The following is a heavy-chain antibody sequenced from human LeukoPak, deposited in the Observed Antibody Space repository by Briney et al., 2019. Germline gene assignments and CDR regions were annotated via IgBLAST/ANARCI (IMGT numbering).Heavy chain of an antibody. J-gene: IGHJ4*02. CDR1: GDSISSYY. V-gene: IGHV4-59*01. D-gene: IGHD6-13*01. Sequence: SETLSLTCTVSGDSISSYYWSWIRQPPGKGQEWIGYIYHSGSTNYNPSLKSRVTISADTPKDRFSLKLASVTAADTAVYYCATGYSSTWYYFDYWGQGTLVTVSS. CDR3: ATGYSSTWYYFDY. CDR2: IYHSGST.